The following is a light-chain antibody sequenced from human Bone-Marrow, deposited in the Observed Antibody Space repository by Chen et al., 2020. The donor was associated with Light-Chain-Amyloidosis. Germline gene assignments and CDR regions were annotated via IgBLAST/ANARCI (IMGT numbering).Light chain of an antibody. CDR2: EIT. V-gene: IGLV2-14*01. J-gene: IGLJ1*01. CDR3: SSYTITNTLV. CDR1: SRDVGGDNH. Sequence: HSALTPPASVSGSPGQSITISCTGTSRDVGGDNHVSWYQQHPDKAPKLMIYEITTRTSWVPDRFSGSKSDNTASLTISGRQTEDEADYFCSSYTITNTLVFGSGTRVTVL.